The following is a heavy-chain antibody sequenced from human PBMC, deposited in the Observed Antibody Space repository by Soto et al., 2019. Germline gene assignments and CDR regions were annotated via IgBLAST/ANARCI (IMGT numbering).Heavy chain of an antibody. CDR1: GGSFSGYY. CDR2: INHSGST. J-gene: IGHJ4*02. D-gene: IGHD3-9*01. V-gene: IGHV4-34*01. CDR3: ARHRGTISLTDY. Sequence: PSETLSLTCAVYGGSFSGYYWNWIRQPPGKGLEWIGEINHSGSTNYNPSLKSRVTISLDTSKNQFSLKLSSMTAADTAVYYCARHRGTISLTDYWGQGTLVTVSS.